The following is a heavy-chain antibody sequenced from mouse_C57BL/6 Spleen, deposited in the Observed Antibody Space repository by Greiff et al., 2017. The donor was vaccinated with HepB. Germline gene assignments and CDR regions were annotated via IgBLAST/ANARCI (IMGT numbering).Heavy chain of an antibody. V-gene: IGHV1-54*01. D-gene: IGHD1-1*01. J-gene: IGHJ3*01. Sequence: QVQLQQSGAELVRPGTSVKVSCKASGYAFTNYLIEWVKQRPGQGLEWIGVINPASGGTNYNEKFKGKATLTADKSSSTAYMQLSSLTSEDSAVYCCAREDYGSPFAYWGQGTLVTVSA. CDR2: INPASGGT. CDR1: GYAFTNYL. CDR3: AREDYGSPFAY.